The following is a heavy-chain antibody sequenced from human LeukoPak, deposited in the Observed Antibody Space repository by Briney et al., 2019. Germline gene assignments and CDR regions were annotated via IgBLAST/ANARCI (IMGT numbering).Heavy chain of an antibody. V-gene: IGHV1-18*01. CDR3: ARDSYYYDSSGYRYFDY. J-gene: IGHJ4*02. Sequence: ASVKVSCKASGYTFTSYGISWVRQAPGQGLEWMGWISAYNGNTNYAQKLQGRVTMTTDTSTSTAYMELRSLRSDDTAVYYCARDSYYYDSSGYRYFDYWGQGTLVTVSS. CDR2: ISAYNGNT. D-gene: IGHD3-22*01. CDR1: GYTFTSYG.